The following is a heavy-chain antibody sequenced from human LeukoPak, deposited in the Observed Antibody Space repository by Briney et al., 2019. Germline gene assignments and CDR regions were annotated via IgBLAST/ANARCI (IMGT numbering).Heavy chain of an antibody. D-gene: IGHD3-22*01. CDR3: ARDTSGYYFLDL. V-gene: IGHV5-51*01. CDR2: IYPGDSDT. J-gene: IGHJ2*01. Sequence: GESLKISCKASGYRFTSQWIGWVRQMPGKGLEWMGIIYPGDSDTKYSPSFEGQVTISADKSINTAYLQWNSLKASDTAIYYCARDTSGYYFLDLWGRGTLVIVSS. CDR1: GYRFTSQW.